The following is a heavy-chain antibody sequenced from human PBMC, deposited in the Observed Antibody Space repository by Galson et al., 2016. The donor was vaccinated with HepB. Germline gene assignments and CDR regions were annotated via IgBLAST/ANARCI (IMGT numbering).Heavy chain of an antibody. CDR3: VGGSMDTAMVSFDY. J-gene: IGHJ4*02. Sequence: QSGAEVKKPGESLRISCKDSRSNFINSWIGWVRQLPGKGLEWMAIIYPTDSDTSYSPSFQGRVTISADKSISTAYLQWSSLRTSDAAIYYGVGGSMDTAMVSFDYWGQGTLVAVSS. D-gene: IGHD5-18*01. CDR2: IYPTDSDT. CDR1: RSNFINSW. V-gene: IGHV5-51*03.